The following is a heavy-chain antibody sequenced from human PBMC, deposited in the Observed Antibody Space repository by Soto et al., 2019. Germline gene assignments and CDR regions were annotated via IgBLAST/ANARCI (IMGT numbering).Heavy chain of an antibody. V-gene: IGHV1-69*01. Sequence: QVQLVQSGAEVQKPGSSVKVSCKASGGTFSSYAISWVRQAPGQGLEWMGDIIPIFGTGNYARKFQVRVKITADESKSTAYKELSSPRSEDTAVYYCARYPVFRGKSTAFDIWGQGTMVTAST. CDR1: GGTFSSYA. J-gene: IGHJ3*02. CDR2: IIPIFGTG. D-gene: IGHD2-15*01. CDR3: ARYPVFRGKSTAFDI.